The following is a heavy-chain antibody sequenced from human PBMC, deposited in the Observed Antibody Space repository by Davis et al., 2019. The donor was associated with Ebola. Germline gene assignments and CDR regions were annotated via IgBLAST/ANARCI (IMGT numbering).Heavy chain of an antibody. CDR3: ARDNSWYRLDFDY. Sequence: SVKVSCKASGGTFSSYAISWVRQAPGQGLEWMGRIIPILGIANYAQKFQGRVTITADKSTSTAYMELSSLRSEDTAVYYCARDNSWYRLDFDYWGQGTLVTVSS. D-gene: IGHD6-13*01. CDR2: IIPILGIA. CDR1: GGTFSSYA. J-gene: IGHJ4*02. V-gene: IGHV1-69*04.